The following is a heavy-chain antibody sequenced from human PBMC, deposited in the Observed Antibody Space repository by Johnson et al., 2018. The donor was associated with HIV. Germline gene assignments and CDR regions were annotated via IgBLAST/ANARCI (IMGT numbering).Heavy chain of an antibody. D-gene: IGHD1-26*01. CDR1: DFTFTNNA. CDR3: ARGELTRAFVI. CDR2: ISYDGSNE. V-gene: IGHV3-30-3*01. Sequence: QVQLVESGGGVVQPGKSLRLSCAASDFTFTNNAIHWVRQAPGKGLEWVAVISYDGSNEYYADSVKGRFTISRDNAKNSLYLQMNSLRAEDTAVYYCARGELTRAFVIWGQGTMVTVSS. J-gene: IGHJ3*02.